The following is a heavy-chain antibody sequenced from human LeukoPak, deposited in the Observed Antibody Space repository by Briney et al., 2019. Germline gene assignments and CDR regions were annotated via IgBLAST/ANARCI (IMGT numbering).Heavy chain of an antibody. Sequence: PGGSLRLSCAASGFTFSSYSMNWVRQAPGKGLEWVSSISSSSSYIYYADSVKGRSTISRDNAKNSLYLQMNSLGAEDTAVYYCAREARRSYGMDVWGKGTTVTVSS. CDR3: AREARRSYGMDV. CDR1: GFTFSSYS. J-gene: IGHJ6*04. CDR2: ISSSSSYI. V-gene: IGHV3-21*01.